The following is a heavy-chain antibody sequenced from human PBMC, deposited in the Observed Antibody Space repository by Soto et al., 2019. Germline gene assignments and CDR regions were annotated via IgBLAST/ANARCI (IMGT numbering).Heavy chain of an antibody. CDR1: GGSISSGGYY. V-gene: IGHV4-31*03. CDR2: IYNSGST. J-gene: IGHJ5*02. Sequence: QVQLQESGPGLVKPSQTLSLTCTVSGGSISSGGYYWSWIRQHPGKGLEWIGYIYNSGSTYYNPSLYSGVTISAATSKHQFSLKLSSVAAADTAVYYCARDPAPWGQGTLVTVSS. CDR3: ARDPAP.